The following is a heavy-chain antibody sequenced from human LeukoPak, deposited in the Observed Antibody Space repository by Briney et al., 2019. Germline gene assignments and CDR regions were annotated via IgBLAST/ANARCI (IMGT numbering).Heavy chain of an antibody. J-gene: IGHJ4*02. CDR2: ISSSRSTI. D-gene: IGHD4-4*01. Sequence: GGSLRLSCAASGFTFSSYSMNWVRQAPGKGLEWVSYISSSRSTIYYADSVKGRFTISRDNAKNSLYLQMNSLRDEDTAVYYCARDRSGTYSNLPFYYFDYWGQGTLVTVSS. CDR1: GFTFSSYS. V-gene: IGHV3-48*02. CDR3: ARDRSGTYSNLPFYYFDY.